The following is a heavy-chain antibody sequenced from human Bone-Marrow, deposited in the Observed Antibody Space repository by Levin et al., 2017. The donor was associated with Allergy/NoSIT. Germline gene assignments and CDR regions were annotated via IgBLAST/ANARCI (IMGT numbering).Heavy chain of an antibody. V-gene: IGHV3-30*18. CDR3: AKETTVMTATTLDY. Sequence: PGGSLRLSCAASGFTFSNYGMQWVRQAPGKGLEWVAVIAHDGSLKYYADSVQGRFTISRDNSKNTLYLQMNSLRAEDTAVYFCAKETTVMTATTLDYWGQGTLVTVSS. D-gene: IGHD2-21*02. CDR1: GFTFSNYG. J-gene: IGHJ4*02. CDR2: IAHDGSLK.